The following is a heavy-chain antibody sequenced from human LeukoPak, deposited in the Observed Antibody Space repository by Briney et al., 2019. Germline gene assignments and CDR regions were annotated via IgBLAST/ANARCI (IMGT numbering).Heavy chain of an antibody. J-gene: IGHJ5*02. CDR3: ARDSLVRYFVTYNWFDP. Sequence: APVKVSCKASGYTFTSYGISWVRQAPGQGREWMGWISAYNGNTNYSQKLQGRVTMTTDTSTSTAYMELRSLRSDDTAVYYCARDSLVRYFVTYNWFDPWGQGTLVTVSS. CDR1: GYTFTSYG. CDR2: ISAYNGNT. V-gene: IGHV1-18*01. D-gene: IGHD3-9*01.